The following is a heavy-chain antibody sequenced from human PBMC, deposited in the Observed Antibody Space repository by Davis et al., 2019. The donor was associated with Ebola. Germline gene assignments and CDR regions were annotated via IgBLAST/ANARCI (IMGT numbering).Heavy chain of an antibody. CDR2: ISSSSSYI. CDR1: GFTFSSYS. J-gene: IGHJ4*02. V-gene: IGHV3-21*01. CDR3: ARRPSYCSGGSCYSGVSDY. D-gene: IGHD2-15*01. Sequence: GESLKISRAASGFTFSSYSMNWVRQAPGKGLEWVSSISSSSSYIYYADSVKGRFTISRDNAKNSLYLQMNSLRAEDTAVYYCARRPSYCSGGSCYSGVSDYWGQGTLVTVSS.